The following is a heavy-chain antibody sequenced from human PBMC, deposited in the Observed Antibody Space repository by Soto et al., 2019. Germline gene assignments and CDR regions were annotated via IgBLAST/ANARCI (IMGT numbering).Heavy chain of an antibody. D-gene: IGHD2-15*01. CDR2: IIANFGKT. CDR1: GGTFSSYA. V-gene: IGHV1-69*05. CDR3: ARDCSGGSCYLDY. J-gene: IGHJ4*02. Sequence: SVKVSCKASGGTFSSYAISWVRQAPGQGLEWMGGIIANFGKTNYAQKFQGRVTMTTDKSTSTAYMELRSLRSDDTAVYYCARDCSGGSCYLDYWGQGTLVTVSS.